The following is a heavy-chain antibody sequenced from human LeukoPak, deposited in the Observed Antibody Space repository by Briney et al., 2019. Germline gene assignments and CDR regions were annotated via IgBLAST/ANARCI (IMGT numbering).Heavy chain of an antibody. CDR3: AKSGTAAIYWFDP. Sequence: GGSLRLSCVASGFIFSNYWMSWVRQVPGKGLEWVANMKQDGREKYLVDSVKGRFTISRDNAKNSLYLQMNRLRAEDTAVYYCAKSGTAAIYWFDPWGQGTLVTVSS. D-gene: IGHD2-2*02. V-gene: IGHV3-7*01. J-gene: IGHJ5*02. CDR2: MKQDGREK. CDR1: GFIFSNYW.